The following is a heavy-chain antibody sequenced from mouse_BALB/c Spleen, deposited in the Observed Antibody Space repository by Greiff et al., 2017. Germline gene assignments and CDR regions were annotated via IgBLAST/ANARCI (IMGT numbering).Heavy chain of an antibody. CDR3: ARDRMDY. V-gene: IGHV5-4*02. CDR1: GFTFSDYY. Sequence: EVKVVDSGGGLVKPGGSLKLSCAASGFTFSDYYMYWVRQTPEKRLEWVATISDGGSYTYYPDSVKGRFSISRDNAKNNLYLQMSSLKSEDTAMYYCARDRMDYWGQGTSVTVSS. J-gene: IGHJ4*01. CDR2: ISDGGSYT.